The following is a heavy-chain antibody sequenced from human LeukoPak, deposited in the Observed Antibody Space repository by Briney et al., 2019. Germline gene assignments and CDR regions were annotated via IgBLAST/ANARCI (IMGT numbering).Heavy chain of an antibody. V-gene: IGHV3-30-3*01. CDR1: GFTFSNAW. D-gene: IGHD5-24*01. Sequence: GGSLRLSCAASGFTFSNAWMSWVRQAPGKGLEWVAVISYDGSNKYYADSVKGRFTISRDNSKNTLYLQMNSLRAEDTAVYYCARGVEMATFMDYWGQGTLVTVSS. J-gene: IGHJ4*02. CDR2: ISYDGSNK. CDR3: ARGVEMATFMDY.